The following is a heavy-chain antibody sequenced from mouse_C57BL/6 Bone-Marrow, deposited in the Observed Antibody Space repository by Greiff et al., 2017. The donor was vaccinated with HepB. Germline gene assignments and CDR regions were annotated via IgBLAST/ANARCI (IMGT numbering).Heavy chain of an antibody. CDR2: INSDGGST. J-gene: IGHJ2*01. V-gene: IGHV5-2*01. CDR3: ARHSSPCFDY. CDR1: EYEFPSHD. Sequence: EVHLVESGGGLVQPGESLKLSCESYEYEFPSHDMSWVRKTPEKRLELVAAINSDGGSTCSPDTMEIRFIISRDNTKKTLYLQLGSLRSEDTALYYCARHSSPCFDYWGQGTTLTVSS. D-gene: IGHD1-1*01.